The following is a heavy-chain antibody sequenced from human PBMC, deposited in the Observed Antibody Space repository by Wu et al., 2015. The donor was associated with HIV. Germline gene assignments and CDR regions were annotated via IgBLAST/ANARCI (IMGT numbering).Heavy chain of an antibody. V-gene: IGHV1-69*12. CDR1: GDSFSNYA. CDR2: IIPLFGTA. J-gene: IGHJ6*02. Sequence: VQLVQSGAEMKKPGSSVKLSCKASGDSFSNYAINWVRQAPGQGLEWMGGIIPLFGTANYAQKFQGSVTITADESASTAYMELSSLRSDDTAIYYCAREAEVGGYSGMAVWGQGTTVTVSS. CDR3: AREAEVGGYSGMAV.